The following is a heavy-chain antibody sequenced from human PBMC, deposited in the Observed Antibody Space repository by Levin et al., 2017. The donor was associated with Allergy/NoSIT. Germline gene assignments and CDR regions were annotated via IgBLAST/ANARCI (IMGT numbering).Heavy chain of an antibody. Sequence: PGGSLRLSCAASGFTFSAYAMSWVRQTPGKGLEWVSAIIGGGSSTYYADSVKGRFTISRDNSKNTLYLLMTSLRADDTAIYYCATTLRGNSYSYDPDYFESWGQGSLVTVSS. CDR1: GFTFSAYA. D-gene: IGHD3-22*01. V-gene: IGHV3-23*01. CDR3: ATTLRGNSYSYDPDYFES. J-gene: IGHJ4*02. CDR2: IIGGGSST.